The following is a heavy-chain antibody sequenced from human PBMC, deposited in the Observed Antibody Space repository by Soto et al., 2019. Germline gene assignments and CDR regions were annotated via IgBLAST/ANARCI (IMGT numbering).Heavy chain of an antibody. CDR1: GFTFSDYY. Sequence: ASVKVSCKASGFTFSDYYIHWVRQAPGQGLEWXGXXXPXGXXXNXXXXLQGRVTMTRDTSISTAYMDLSRLTSDDTAVYYCATGGHYSTAVADYWGQGTLVTVSS. J-gene: IGHJ4*02. D-gene: IGHD2-21*01. CDR2: XXPXGXXX. V-gene: IGHV1-2*02. CDR3: ATGGHYSTAVADY.